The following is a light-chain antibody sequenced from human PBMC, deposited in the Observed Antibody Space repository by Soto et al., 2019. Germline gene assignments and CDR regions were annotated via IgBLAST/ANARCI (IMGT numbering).Light chain of an antibody. J-gene: IGLJ7*01. Sequence: QSALTQPASVSGSPGQSITISCTGTSSDVGGYNYVSWYQQHPGKAPKLMIYDVSTRPSGVSNRFSGSKSGNTASLTISGLQAEDDADYYCSSYTSSSTLAVFGGGTQLTVL. CDR1: SSDVGGYNY. CDR2: DVS. CDR3: SSYTSSSTLAV. V-gene: IGLV2-14*01.